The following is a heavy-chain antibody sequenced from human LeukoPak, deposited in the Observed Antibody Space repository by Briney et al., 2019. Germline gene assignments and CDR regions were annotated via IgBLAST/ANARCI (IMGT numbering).Heavy chain of an antibody. CDR1: GGTFSSYA. V-gene: IGHV1-69*05. Sequence: AASVKVSCKASGGTFSSYAISWVRQAPGQGLEWMGGIIPIFGTANYAQKFQGRVTITTDESTSTAYMELSSLRSEDTAVYYCARVPAISYGPREWELLYMDVWGKGTTVTVSS. D-gene: IGHD1-26*01. CDR2: IIPIFGTA. J-gene: IGHJ6*03. CDR3: ARVPAISYGPREWELLYMDV.